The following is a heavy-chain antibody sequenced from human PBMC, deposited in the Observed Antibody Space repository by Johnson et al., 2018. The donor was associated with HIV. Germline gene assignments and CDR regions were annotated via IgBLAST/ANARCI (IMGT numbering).Heavy chain of an antibody. Sequence: QVQLVESGGGVVQPGTSLILSCAASGFTFSSYCMHWVRQAPGKGLEWVAVISYYGSNKYYADSVKGRFTISRDNSKNTLYLQMNSLRAEDTAVYYCARAGQRYTLTTRPGSFDIWGQGTMVTVSS. D-gene: IGHD1-1*01. CDR2: ISYYGSNK. J-gene: IGHJ3*02. V-gene: IGHV3-30*04. CDR3: ARAGQRYTLTTRPGSFDI. CDR1: GFTFSSYC.